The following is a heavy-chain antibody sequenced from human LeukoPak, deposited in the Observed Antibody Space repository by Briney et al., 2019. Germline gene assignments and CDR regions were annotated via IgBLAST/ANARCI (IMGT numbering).Heavy chain of an antibody. V-gene: IGHV3-30*18. CDR2: ISYDGSYK. J-gene: IGHJ4*02. CDR3: AKSLSDGYDY. CDR1: AFTFNNYG. D-gene: IGHD6-13*01. Sequence: GSLRLSCAASAFTFNNYGMHWVRQAPGKGLEWVAVISYDGSYKYYTDSVKGRFTISGDNSKNTLHLQMNSLRADDTAVYYCAKSLSDGYDYWGQGTPVTVSS.